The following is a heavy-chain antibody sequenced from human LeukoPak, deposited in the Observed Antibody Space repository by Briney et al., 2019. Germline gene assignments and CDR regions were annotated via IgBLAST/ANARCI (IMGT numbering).Heavy chain of an antibody. CDR2: INPNSGGT. V-gene: IGHV1-2*06. CDR1: GYTFTDNY. D-gene: IGHD6-13*01. Sequence: ASVKVSCKASGYTFTDNYMHWVRQAPGQGLEWMGRINPNSGGTNYAQKFQGRVTMTRDTSISTAYMELSRLRSDDTAVYYCARELSAAAKYNWFDPWGQGTLVTVSS. CDR3: ARELSAAAKYNWFDP. J-gene: IGHJ5*02.